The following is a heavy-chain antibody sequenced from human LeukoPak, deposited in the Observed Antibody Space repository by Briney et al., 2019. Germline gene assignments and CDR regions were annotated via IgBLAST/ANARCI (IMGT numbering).Heavy chain of an antibody. CDR3: AREGQQLGNYYYYMDV. D-gene: IGHD6-13*01. CDR1: GGSISSYY. CDR2: IYTSGST. J-gene: IGHJ6*03. Sequence: SETLSLTCTVSGGSISSYYWSWIRQPAGKGLEWIGRIYTSGSTNYNPSLKSRVTMSVDTSKNQFSLKLSSVTAADTAVYYCAREGQQLGNYYYYMDVWGKGTTVTVSS. V-gene: IGHV4-4*07.